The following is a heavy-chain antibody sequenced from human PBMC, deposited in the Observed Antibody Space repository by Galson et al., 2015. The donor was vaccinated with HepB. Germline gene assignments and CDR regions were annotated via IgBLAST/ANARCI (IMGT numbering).Heavy chain of an antibody. CDR2: INHSGST. D-gene: IGHD2-15*01. J-gene: IGHJ6*02. V-gene: IGHV4-34*01. CDR3: ARAGPDMADGMDV. CDR1: GGSFSGYY. Sequence: SETLSLTCAVYGGSFSGYYWSWIRQPPGKGLEWIGEINHSGSTNYNPSLKSRVTISVDTSKNQFSLKLSSVTAADTAVYYCARAGPDMADGMDVWGQGTTVTVSS.